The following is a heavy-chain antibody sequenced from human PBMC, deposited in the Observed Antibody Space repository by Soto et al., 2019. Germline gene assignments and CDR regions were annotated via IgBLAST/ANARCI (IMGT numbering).Heavy chain of an antibody. CDR1: GGSISSSSYY. J-gene: IGHJ4*02. D-gene: IGHD3-3*01. V-gene: IGHV4-39*01. CDR3: ASQGAITIFGVVTDYYFDY. Sequence: QLQLQESGPGLVKPSETLSLTCTVSGGSISSSSYYWGWIRQPPGKGLEWIGSIYYSGSTYYNPSLKSRVTLSVDTSKNQFSLKLSSVTAADTAVYYCASQGAITIFGVVTDYYFDYWGQGTLVTVSS. CDR2: IYYSGST.